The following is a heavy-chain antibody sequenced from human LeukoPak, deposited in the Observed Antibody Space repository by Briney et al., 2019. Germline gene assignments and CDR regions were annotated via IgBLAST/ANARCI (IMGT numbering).Heavy chain of an antibody. J-gene: IGHJ5*02. CDR3: AKSLGAISNWFDP. CDR2: ISGSGGST. D-gene: IGHD1-26*01. V-gene: IGHV3-23*01. Sequence: TGGSLRLSCAASGFTFRSYWMSWVRQAPGKGLEWVSAISGSGGSTYYADSVKGRFTISRDNSKNTLYLQMNSLRAEDTAVYYCAKSLGAISNWFDPWGQGTLVTVSS. CDR1: GFTFRSYW.